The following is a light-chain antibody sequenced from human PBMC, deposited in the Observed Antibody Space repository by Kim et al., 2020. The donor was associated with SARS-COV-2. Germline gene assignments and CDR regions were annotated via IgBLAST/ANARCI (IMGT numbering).Light chain of an antibody. CDR1: QSVNSN. Sequence: EIVLTQSPATLSLSPGERATLSCRASQSVNSNLAWYQQKFGQAPRLLIYDASNRATGIPARFSGSGSGTDFTLTISSLEPEDFAVYYCLQGSNRPLTFGGGTKLEI. CDR2: DAS. V-gene: IGKV3-11*01. CDR3: LQGSNRPLT. J-gene: IGKJ4*01.